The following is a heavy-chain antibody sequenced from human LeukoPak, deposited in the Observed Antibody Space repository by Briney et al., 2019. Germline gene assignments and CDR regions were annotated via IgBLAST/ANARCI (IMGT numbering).Heavy chain of an antibody. D-gene: IGHD5-24*01. CDR2: IYYGRTT. CDR1: GDSISSSSHH. CDR3: SRHDGRGGATMGAFDS. J-gene: IGHJ4*02. Sequence: ASETLSLTCAVSGDSISSSSHHWGWIRQSPGKGLEWIGSIYYGRTTYYNPSLNSRVTMSVLTSKNQFSLQLNSVTAADTAVYYCSRHDGRGGATMGAFDSWGQGSLVAVSS. V-gene: IGHV4-39*01.